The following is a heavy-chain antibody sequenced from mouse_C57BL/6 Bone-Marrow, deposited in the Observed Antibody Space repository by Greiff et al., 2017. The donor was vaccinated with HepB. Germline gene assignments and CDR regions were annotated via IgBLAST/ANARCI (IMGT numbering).Heavy chain of an antibody. V-gene: IGHV3-6*01. J-gene: IGHJ2*01. CDR2: ISYDGSN. CDR3: ALAFNFDY. Sequence: EVQLVESGPGLVKPSQSLSLTCSVTGYSITSGYYWNWIRQFPGNKLEWMGYISYDGSNNYNPSLQNRISITRDTSKNQFFLKLNSVTTEDTATYYCALAFNFDYWGQGTTLTVSS. CDR1: GYSITSGYY.